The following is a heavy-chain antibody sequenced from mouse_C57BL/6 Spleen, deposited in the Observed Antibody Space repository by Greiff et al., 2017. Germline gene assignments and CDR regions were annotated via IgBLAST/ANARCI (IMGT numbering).Heavy chain of an antibody. J-gene: IGHJ4*01. CDR2: IYPGDGDT. CDR1: GYAFSSSW. V-gene: IGHV1-82*01. CDR3: ARGYSNYAMDY. Sequence: VQLQQSGPELVKPGASVKISCKASGYAFSSSWMNWVKQRPGKGLEWIGRIYPGDGDTNYNGKFKGKATLTADKSSSTAYMQLSSLTSDDSAVYFCARGYSNYAMDYWGQGTSVTVSS. D-gene: IGHD2-5*01.